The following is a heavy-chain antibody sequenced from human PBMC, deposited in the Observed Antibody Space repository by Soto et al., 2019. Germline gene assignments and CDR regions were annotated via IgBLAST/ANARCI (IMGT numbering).Heavy chain of an antibody. CDR2: ISPYNGKT. Sequence: QVQLVQSGAEVKKTGASVEVSCRASGYTLISYGISWVRQAPGQGLEWMGWISPYNGKTDNAQKFQGRIRITTDTSTSAAYMELGSLTTNDRAVNYCARAGFSTSWLSLLATGAHGMEINSWGQGTLVTVSS. CDR3: ARAGFSTSWLSLLATGAHGMEINS. V-gene: IGHV1-18*01. J-gene: IGHJ4*02. D-gene: IGHD6-13*01. CDR1: GYTLISYG.